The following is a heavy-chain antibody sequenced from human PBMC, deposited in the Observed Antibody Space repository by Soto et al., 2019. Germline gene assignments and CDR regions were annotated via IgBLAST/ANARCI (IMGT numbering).Heavy chain of an antibody. V-gene: IGHV1-8*01. J-gene: IGHJ6*02. D-gene: IGHD6-6*01. CDR1: GYTFTSYD. Sequence: ASVKVSCKASGYTFTSYDINWVRQATGQGLEWMGWMNPNSGNTGYAQKFQGRATMTRNTSISTAYMELSSLRSEDTAVYYCATAARPYYYYGMDVWGQGTTVTVSS. CDR3: ATAARPYYYYGMDV. CDR2: MNPNSGNT.